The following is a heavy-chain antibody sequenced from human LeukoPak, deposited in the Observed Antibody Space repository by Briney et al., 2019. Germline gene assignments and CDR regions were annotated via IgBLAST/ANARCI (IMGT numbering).Heavy chain of an antibody. CDR2: ISGDGGST. J-gene: IGHJ4*02. Sequence: GGSLRLSCAASGFTFDDYAMHWVRQAPGKGLEWVSLISGDGGSTYYADSVKGRFTISRDNSKNSLYLQMNSLRTEDTALCYCAKAVGLLWFGELEYWGQGTLVTVSS. CDR1: GFTFDDYA. D-gene: IGHD3-10*01. CDR3: AKAVGLLWFGELEY. V-gene: IGHV3-43*02.